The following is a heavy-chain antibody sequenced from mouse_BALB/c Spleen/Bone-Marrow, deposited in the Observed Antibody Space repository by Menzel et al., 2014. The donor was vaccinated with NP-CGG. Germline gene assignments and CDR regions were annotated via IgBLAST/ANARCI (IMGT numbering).Heavy chain of an antibody. V-gene: IGHV2-6-7*01. CDR2: IWGDGRT. D-gene: IGHD1-1*01. Sequence: VNVVESGPGLVAPSQSLSITCTVSGFSLTDYGVNWVRQPPGKGLEWLGMIWGDGRTDYNSALKSRLSISKDNSKSQAFLKMNSLQTDDTARYYCARNYYDSSFYFDYWGQGTTLTVSS. CDR3: ARNYYDSSFYFDY. CDR1: GFSLTDYG. J-gene: IGHJ2*01.